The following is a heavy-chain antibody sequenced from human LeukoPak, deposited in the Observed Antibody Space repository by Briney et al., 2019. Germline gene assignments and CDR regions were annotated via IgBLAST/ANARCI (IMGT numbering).Heavy chain of an antibody. V-gene: IGHV3-23*01. CDR1: GFPFSSYA. Sequence: GGPLRLSCAASGFPFSSYALSGVRQAPGKGLEWVSAISGSGGSTYYADSVKGRFTISRDNSKNTLYLQMNSLRAEDTAVYYCAKDHALLWFGEPPGYFDYWGQGTLVTVSS. D-gene: IGHD3-10*01. J-gene: IGHJ4*02. CDR3: AKDHALLWFGEPPGYFDY. CDR2: ISGSGGST.